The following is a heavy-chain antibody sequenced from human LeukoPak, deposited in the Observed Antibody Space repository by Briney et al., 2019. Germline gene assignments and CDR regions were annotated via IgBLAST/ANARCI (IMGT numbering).Heavy chain of an antibody. CDR2: ISGSGDST. V-gene: IGHV3-23*01. CDR1: GFTFSNYA. Sequence: GGSLRLSCAASGFTFSNYAMNWVRQAPGKGLEWVSAISGSGDSTYYADSVKGRFTISRDNAKNSLYLQMTSLRAEDTAVYYCARQSGTYYVALSSDYWGQGTLVTVSS. D-gene: IGHD1-26*01. J-gene: IGHJ4*02. CDR3: ARQSGTYYVALSSDY.